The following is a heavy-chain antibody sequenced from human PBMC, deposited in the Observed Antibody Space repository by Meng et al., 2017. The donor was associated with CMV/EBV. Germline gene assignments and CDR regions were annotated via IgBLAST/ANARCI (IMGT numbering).Heavy chain of an antibody. CDR2: ISYDRSNK. Sequence: VTIRGWAMNWVRQAPSKGLEWVTIISYDRSNKYYADSVKGRFTSSRDNSNNTLYLQMNSLRAEDTAVYYCARGYSAYDYRGANWFDPWGQGTLVTVSS. V-gene: IGHV3-30*04. CDR1: VTIRGWA. CDR3: ARGYSAYDYRGANWFDP. D-gene: IGHD5-12*01. J-gene: IGHJ5*02.